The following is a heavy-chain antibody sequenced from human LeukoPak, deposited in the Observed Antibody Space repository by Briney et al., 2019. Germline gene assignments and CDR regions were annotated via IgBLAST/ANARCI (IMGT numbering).Heavy chain of an antibody. CDR1: GGSFSGYY. CDR3: SRGRVNPDAFDI. CDR2: INHSGST. V-gene: IGHV4-34*01. J-gene: IGHJ3*02. D-gene: IGHD3-10*01. Sequence: SETLSLTFAVYGGSFSGYYWSWIRQPPGKGLEWIGEINHSGSTNYNPSLKSRVTISVDTSKNQFSLKLSSVTAADTAVYYCSRGRVNPDAFDIWGQGTMVTVSS.